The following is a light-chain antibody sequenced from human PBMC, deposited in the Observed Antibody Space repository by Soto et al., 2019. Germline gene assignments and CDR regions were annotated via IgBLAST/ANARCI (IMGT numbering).Light chain of an antibody. Sequence: DFQMTQSPSSLSASVGDRVTITCRASQSFSTYLAWYQQKPGKAPRLRIYKASTLESGVPSRFSGSGSGTEFTLTISSLQPDDFATYYCQQYNTYLWTFGQGTKVDI. J-gene: IGKJ1*01. CDR2: KAS. CDR1: QSFSTY. V-gene: IGKV1-5*03. CDR3: QQYNTYLWT.